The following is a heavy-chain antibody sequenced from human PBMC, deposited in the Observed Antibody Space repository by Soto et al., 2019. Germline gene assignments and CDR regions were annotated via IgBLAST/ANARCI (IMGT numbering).Heavy chain of an antibody. CDR2: IYQSGST. D-gene: IGHD2-21*02. J-gene: IGHJ4*02. CDR3: ARDFSCDGDCNGYFDH. V-gene: IGHV4-31*03. CDR1: GASIKNSDGYY. Sequence: QVQLQESGPGLVKPSQTLSLTCTVSGASIKNSDGYYWSWLRRRPGKGLEWIGFIYQSGSTDYNPSTRDRVTMSVDTSMNQFSLKLTAVTAADTAVDYCARDFSCDGDCNGYFDHWGQGTLVTVSS.